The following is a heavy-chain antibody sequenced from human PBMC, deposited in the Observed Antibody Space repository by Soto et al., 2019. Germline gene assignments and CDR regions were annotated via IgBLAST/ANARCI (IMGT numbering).Heavy chain of an antibody. CDR2: VWHDGKTK. D-gene: IGHD3-10*01. CDR3: ARDRGSDDPIDY. CDR1: GFAFSNYG. J-gene: IGHJ4*02. Sequence: QVQLVESGGGVVQPERSLRLSCAAYGFAFSNYGMHWFRQAPGKGLEWVAVVWHDGKTKYYADSVEGRFTISRDNSRNTLFLQMNSLRAEDTAVYHCARDRGSDDPIDYWGQGTLVTVSS. V-gene: IGHV3-33*01.